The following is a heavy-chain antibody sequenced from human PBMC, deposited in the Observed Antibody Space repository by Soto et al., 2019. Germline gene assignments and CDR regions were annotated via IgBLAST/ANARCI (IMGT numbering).Heavy chain of an antibody. V-gene: IGHV3-30*18. CDR3: AKDKGIQLWLTHSSGWYFDY. Sequence: QVQLVESGGGVVQPGRSLRLSCAASGFTFSSYGMHWVRQAPGKGLEWVAVISYDGSNKYYADSVKGRFTISRDNSKNTLYLQMNSLRAEDTGVYYCAKDKGIQLWLTHSSGWYFDYWGQGTLVTVSS. D-gene: IGHD5-18*01. J-gene: IGHJ4*02. CDR1: GFTFSSYG. CDR2: ISYDGSNK.